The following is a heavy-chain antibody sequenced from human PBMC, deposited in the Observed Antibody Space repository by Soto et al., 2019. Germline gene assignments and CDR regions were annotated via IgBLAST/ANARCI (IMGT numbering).Heavy chain of an antibody. CDR1: GYTFTGYY. V-gene: IGHV1-2*04. CDR3: ARAPWDHNWFDP. CDR2: INPNSGGT. Sequence: ASVKVSCKASGYTFTGYYMHWVRQAPGQGLEWMGWINPNSGGTNYAQKFQGWVTMTRDTSISTAYMELSRLRSDDTAVYYWARAPWDHNWFDPWGQGTLVTVSS. D-gene: IGHD1-26*01. J-gene: IGHJ5*02.